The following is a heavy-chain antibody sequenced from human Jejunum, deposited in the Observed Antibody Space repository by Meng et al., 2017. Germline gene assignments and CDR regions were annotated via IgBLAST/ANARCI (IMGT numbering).Heavy chain of an antibody. D-gene: IGHD4-23*01. Sequence: GESLKISCNTSGYSFTTYWIGWVRQMPGRGLEWMGVIYPDDSDTRYSPSFQGQVTISVDKSIRTAYLQWSSLQASDTAIYYCARQRDYGGYSVSGYFYYSLDVWGQGTTVTVSS. J-gene: IGHJ6*02. CDR3: ARQRDYGGYSVSGYFYYSLDV. CDR1: GYSFTTYW. CDR2: IYPDDSDT. V-gene: IGHV5-51*01.